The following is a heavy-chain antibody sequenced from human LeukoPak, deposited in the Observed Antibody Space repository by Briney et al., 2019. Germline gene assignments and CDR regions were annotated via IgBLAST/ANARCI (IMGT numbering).Heavy chain of an antibody. V-gene: IGHV3-23*01. J-gene: IGHJ4*02. Sequence: GGSLRLSCAAPGFTFRRYAMSWVRQAPGKGLEWVAGFGGRGGSTYYAESVKGRFTISRDNSKNTLFLQMHSLRAEDTAVYYCAKSYTSGWSYFDFWGQGTLVTVSS. D-gene: IGHD6-19*01. CDR1: GFTFRRYA. CDR3: AKSYTSGWSYFDF. CDR2: FGGRGGST.